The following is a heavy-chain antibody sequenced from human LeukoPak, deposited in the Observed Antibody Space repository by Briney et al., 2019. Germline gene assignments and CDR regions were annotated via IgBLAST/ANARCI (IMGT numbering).Heavy chain of an antibody. J-gene: IGHJ4*02. CDR1: GFTFSDYY. V-gene: IGHV3-11*01. Sequence: PGGSLRLSCAASGFTFSDYYMSWIRQAPGKGLEWISYISSSGSTIYYADSVKGRFTISRDNAKNSLYLQMNSLRAEDTAVYYCARDRGSGYVRRAMLLGYWGQGTLVTVSS. D-gene: IGHD3-10*02. CDR2: ISSSGSTI. CDR3: ARDRGSGYVRRAMLLGY.